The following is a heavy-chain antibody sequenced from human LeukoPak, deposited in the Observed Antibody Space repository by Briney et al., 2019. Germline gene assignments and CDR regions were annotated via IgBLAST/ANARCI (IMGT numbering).Heavy chain of an antibody. J-gene: IGHJ6*03. CDR1: GFTFDDYA. V-gene: IGHV3-9*01. CDR3: ARDDLTIFGVINYYYYYMDV. Sequence: GGSLRLSCAASGFTFDDYAMHWVRHAPGKGLEWVSGISWNSGSIGYADSVKGRFTISRDNSKNTLSLQMNSLRAEDTAVYYCARDDLTIFGVINYYYYYMDVWGKGTTVTVSS. CDR2: ISWNSGSI. D-gene: IGHD3-3*01.